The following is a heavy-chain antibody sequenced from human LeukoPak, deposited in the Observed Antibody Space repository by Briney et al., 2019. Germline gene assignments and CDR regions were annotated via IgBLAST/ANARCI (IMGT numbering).Heavy chain of an antibody. CDR2: IKSKTDGGTT. CDR1: GFTFSSYA. D-gene: IGHD3-22*01. CDR3: TTRDDSSGYYYAFLDY. Sequence: GGSLRLSCAASGFTFSSYAMSWVRQAPGKGLEWVGRIKSKTDGGTTDYAAPVKGRFTISRDDSKNTLYLQMNSLKTEDTAVYYCTTRDDSSGYYYAFLDYWGQGTLVTVSS. J-gene: IGHJ4*02. V-gene: IGHV3-15*01.